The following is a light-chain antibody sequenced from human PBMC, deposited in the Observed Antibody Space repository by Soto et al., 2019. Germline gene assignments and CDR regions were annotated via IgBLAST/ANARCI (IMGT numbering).Light chain of an antibody. CDR1: SSVSSGC. V-gene: IGKV3-11*01. Sequence: ILLTQSPSTQSLHPGARATLPCKASSSVSSGCLAWYQQKPGKAPRLLIYDASNRDTGIPARFSGSGSGTDFTLTISSLEPEDFAIYYCQQSYNWPPVTFGGGTKVDIK. CDR2: DAS. J-gene: IGKJ4*01. CDR3: QQSYNWPPVT.